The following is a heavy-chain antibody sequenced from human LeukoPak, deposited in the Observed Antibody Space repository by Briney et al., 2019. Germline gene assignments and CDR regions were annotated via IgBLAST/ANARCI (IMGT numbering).Heavy chain of an antibody. D-gene: IGHD4-17*01. J-gene: IGHJ4*02. CDR3: ARGKDYGDYGGR. Sequence: ASAKVSCKASGYTFASYDINWVRQATGQGLEWMGWMNPNSGNTGYAQKFQGRVTMTRNTSISTAYMELSSLRSEDTAVYYCARGKDYGDYGGRWGQGTLVTVSS. CDR2: MNPNSGNT. V-gene: IGHV1-8*01. CDR1: GYTFASYD.